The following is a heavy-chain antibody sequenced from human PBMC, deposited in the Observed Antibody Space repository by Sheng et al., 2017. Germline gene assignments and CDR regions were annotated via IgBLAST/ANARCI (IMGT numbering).Heavy chain of an antibody. CDR2: ISSSSSYI. CDR3: ARDAILGSYGHGPNWFDP. CDR1: GFTFSSYS. J-gene: IGHJ5*02. Sequence: EVQLVESGGGLVKPGGPVRLSCAASGFTFSSYSMNWVRQAPGKGLEWVSSISSSSSYIYYADSVKGRFTISRDNAKNSLYLQMNSLRAEDTAVYYCARDAILGSYGHGPNWFDPWGQGTLVTVSS. D-gene: IGHD5-18*01. V-gene: IGHV3-21*01.